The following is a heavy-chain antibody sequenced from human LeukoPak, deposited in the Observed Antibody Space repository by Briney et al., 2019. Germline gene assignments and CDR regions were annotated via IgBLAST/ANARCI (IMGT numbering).Heavy chain of an antibody. V-gene: IGHV4-4*07. Sequence: SETLSLTCTVSGGSISSYYWSWIRQPAGKGLEWIGHIYNNESTNCNPSLKSRVAMSVDTSKNQFSLKVSSVTAADTAVYYCARDLTMVRGMDVWGQGTTVTVSS. CDR2: IYNNEST. D-gene: IGHD3-10*01. CDR1: GGSISSYY. J-gene: IGHJ6*02. CDR3: ARDLTMVRGMDV.